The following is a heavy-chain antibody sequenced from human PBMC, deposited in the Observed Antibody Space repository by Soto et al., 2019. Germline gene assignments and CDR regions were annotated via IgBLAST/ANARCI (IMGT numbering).Heavy chain of an antibody. CDR2: MNPNSGNT. CDR1: GYTFTSYD. CDR3: ASCDSSSYDFCS. Sequence: ASVKVSCKASGYTFTSYDINWVRQATGQGLEWMGWMNPNSGNTGYAQKFQGRVTMTRNTSISTAYTQLSSLRSEDTAVSYCASCDSSSYDFCSWGQGTLVTVSS. D-gene: IGHD6-13*01. V-gene: IGHV1-8*01. J-gene: IGHJ4*01.